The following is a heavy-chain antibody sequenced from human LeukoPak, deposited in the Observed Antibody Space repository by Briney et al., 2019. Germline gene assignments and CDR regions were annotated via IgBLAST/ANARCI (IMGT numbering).Heavy chain of an antibody. CDR1: GGSISTYY. CDR3: ARVPTACSSTSCRYNWFDP. V-gene: IGHV4-59*01. Sequence: SEALSLTCTVSGGSISTYYGNWIRQAPGKGLEWIGYIYYSGSTNYNPSLKSRVTMSVDTSRNQFSLKLSSVTAADTAVYYCARVPTACSSTSCRYNWFDPWGQGTLVTVSS. D-gene: IGHD2-2*01. J-gene: IGHJ5*02. CDR2: IYYSGST.